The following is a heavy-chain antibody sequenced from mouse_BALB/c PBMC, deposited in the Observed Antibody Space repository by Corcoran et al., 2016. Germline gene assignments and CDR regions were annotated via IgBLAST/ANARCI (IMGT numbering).Heavy chain of an antibody. J-gene: IGHJ2*01. CDR2: INPYNGGT. V-gene: IGHV1-18*01. Sequence: EVQLQQSGPELVKPGASMKISCKASGYSFTGYTMNWVKQSHGMNLEWIGLINPYNGGTSYNQKFKGKATLTVDKSSSTAYMELLSLTSEDSAVYYCARDYFDYWGQGTTLTVSS. CDR3: ARDYFDY. CDR1: GYSFTGYT.